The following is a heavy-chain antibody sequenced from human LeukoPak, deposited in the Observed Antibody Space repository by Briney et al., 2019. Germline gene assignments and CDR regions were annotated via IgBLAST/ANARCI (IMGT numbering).Heavy chain of an antibody. V-gene: IGHV4-39*07. Sequence: PSETLSLTCTVSGGSISSSSYYWGWIRQPPGKGLEWIGEINHSGSTNYNPSLKSRVTISVDTSKNQFSLKLSSVTAADTAVYYCARAQGWSYYYYGMDVWGQGTTVTVSS. CDR1: GGSISSSSYY. J-gene: IGHJ6*02. CDR2: INHSGST. D-gene: IGHD6-19*01. CDR3: ARAQGWSYYYYGMDV.